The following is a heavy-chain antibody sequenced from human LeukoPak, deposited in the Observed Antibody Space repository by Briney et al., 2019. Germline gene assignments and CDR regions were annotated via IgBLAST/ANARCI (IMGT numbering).Heavy chain of an antibody. V-gene: IGHV4-4*02. CDR2: IYHSGST. CDR1: GGSISSSNW. J-gene: IGHJ4*02. Sequence: PSETLSLTCAVSGGSISSSNWWSWVRQPPGKGLEWIGEIYHSGSTNYNPSLKSRVTISVDKSKNQFSLNLTSVTAADTAVYYCARGGSSWLYYYFDYWGQGTLVTVSS. CDR3: ARGGSSWLYYYFDY. D-gene: IGHD6-13*01.